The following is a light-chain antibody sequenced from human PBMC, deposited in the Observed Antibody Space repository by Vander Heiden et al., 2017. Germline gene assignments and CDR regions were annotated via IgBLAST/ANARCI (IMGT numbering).Light chain of an antibody. CDR3: QQYGSSWYT. V-gene: IGKV3-20*01. Sequence: EVVLTQSPGTLSLSPGERATLSCRASQSVSTNLGWYQQKPGQAPRLLIYGASSRATGIPDRFSGSGSGTDFTLTISRLEPEDFAVYYCQQYGSSWYTFGQGTKLEIK. J-gene: IGKJ2*01. CDR2: GAS. CDR1: QSVSTN.